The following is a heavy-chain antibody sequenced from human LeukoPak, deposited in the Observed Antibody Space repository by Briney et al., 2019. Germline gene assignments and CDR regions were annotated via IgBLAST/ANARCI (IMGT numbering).Heavy chain of an antibody. CDR3: ARGLVVVETSSGYFDY. CDR1: GGSFSGYY. CDR2: INHSGST. D-gene: IGHD2-15*01. J-gene: IGHJ4*02. V-gene: IGHV4-34*01. Sequence: PSETLSLTCAVYGGSFSGYYWSWIRQPPGKGLEWIGEINHSGSTNYNPSLKSRVTISVDTSKNQFSLKLSSVTAADTAVYYCARGLVVVETSSGYFDYWGQGTLVTVPS.